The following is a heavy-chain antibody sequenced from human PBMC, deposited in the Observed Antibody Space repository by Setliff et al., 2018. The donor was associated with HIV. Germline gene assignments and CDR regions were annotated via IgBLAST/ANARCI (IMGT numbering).Heavy chain of an antibody. CDR3: AXGSDYIWGNYRFPFDY. D-gene: IGHD3-16*02. Sequence: SETLSXXXAVYGGSXRGYYWSWIRQPPGKGLEWIGEINHSGSTNYNPSLKSXXXISXAPSKSQFSLKLSSVTAAXXPLHYCAXGSDYIWGNYRFPFDYXXXGTLVTVSS. V-gene: IGHV4-34*01. CDR2: INHSGST. CDR1: GGSXRGYY. J-gene: IGHJ4*02.